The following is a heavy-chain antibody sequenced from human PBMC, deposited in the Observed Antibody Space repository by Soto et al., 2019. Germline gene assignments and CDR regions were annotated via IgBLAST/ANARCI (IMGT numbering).Heavy chain of an antibody. D-gene: IGHD3-10*01. CDR1: GGSISSYY. CDR2: IYYSGST. CDR3: ARVWGGAFDI. Sequence: QVQLQESGPGLVKPSETRSLTCTVSGGSISSYYWSWIRQPPGKGLEWIGNIYYSGSTNYNPSLKSRVTISVETSKNQFSLKLSSVTAADTAVYYCARVWGGAFDIWGQGTMVTVSS. J-gene: IGHJ3*02. V-gene: IGHV4-59*01.